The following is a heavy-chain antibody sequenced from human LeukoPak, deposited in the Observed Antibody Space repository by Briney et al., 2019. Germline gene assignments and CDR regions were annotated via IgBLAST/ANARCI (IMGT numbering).Heavy chain of an antibody. V-gene: IGHV1-46*01. D-gene: IGHD3-22*01. J-gene: IGHJ4*02. CDR1: GYTFTSYY. CDR2: INPSGGST. CDR3: AREDYYDSSGYYYSFRY. Sequence: ASVKVSCKASGYTFTSYYMHWVRQAPGQGLEWMGIINPSGGSTSYAQKFQGRVTMTRDTSTSTVYMELSSLRSGDTAVYYCAREDYYDSSGYYYSFRYWGQGTLVTVSS.